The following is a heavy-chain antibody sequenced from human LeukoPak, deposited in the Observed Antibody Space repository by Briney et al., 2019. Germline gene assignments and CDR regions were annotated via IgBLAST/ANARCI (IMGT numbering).Heavy chain of an antibody. J-gene: IGHJ6*02. CDR1: GGSISSTSYY. Sequence: PSETLSLTCTVSGGSISSTSYYWAWIRQSPGKGLEWIGIINYSGITYYNPSLKSRVTISVDRSKNQFSLKLSSVTAADTAVYYCARVYTGGSGSYPYYYGMDVWGQGTTVTVSS. V-gene: IGHV4-39*07. CDR2: INYSGIT. D-gene: IGHD3-10*01. CDR3: ARVYTGGSGSYPYYYGMDV.